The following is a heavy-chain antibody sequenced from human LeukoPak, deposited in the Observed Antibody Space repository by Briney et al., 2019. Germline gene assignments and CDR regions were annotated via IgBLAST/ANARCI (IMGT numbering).Heavy chain of an antibody. CDR3: AKGLLYDEWWDDAFDI. V-gene: IGHV3-23*01. CDR1: GFTFSSYE. CDR2: IFPSGGEI. J-gene: IGHJ3*02. D-gene: IGHD2-15*01. Sequence: PGGSLRLSCAASGFTFSSYEMNWVRQAPGKGLEWVSSIFPSGGEIHYADSVKGRFTISRDNSKNTLYLQMNSLRAEDTAVYYCAKGLLYDEWWDDAFDIWGQGTMVTVSS.